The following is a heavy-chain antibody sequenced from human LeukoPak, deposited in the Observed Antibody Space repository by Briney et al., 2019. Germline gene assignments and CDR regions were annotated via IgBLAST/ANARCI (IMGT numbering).Heavy chain of an antibody. D-gene: IGHD1-14*01. Sequence: PGGSLRLSCAASVFTVSRNYMSWVRQAPGRGLECVSVIYGGGPTYYADSVKGRFTISRDTAKNTLYLQMNSLRGEDTAVYFCARDLGIAGTTHAFDIWGHGTMVTVSS. J-gene: IGHJ3*02. CDR3: ARDLGIAGTTHAFDI. CDR1: VFTVSRNY. V-gene: IGHV3-53*01. CDR2: IYGGGPT.